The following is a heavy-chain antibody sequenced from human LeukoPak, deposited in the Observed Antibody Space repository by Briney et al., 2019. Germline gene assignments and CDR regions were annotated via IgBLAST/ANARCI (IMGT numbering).Heavy chain of an antibody. CDR3: ARIGLGVSFGSGFDY. CDR2: ISYDGRDQ. D-gene: IGHD3-10*01. Sequence: GGSLRLSCAASGFTFSSYAMHWVRQAPGKGGLEWVTMISYDGRDQYYADSVKGRFTISRDDSKNTLFLQMNSLRVEDTAMYHCARIGLGVSFGSGFDYWGQGTLVTVTS. CDR1: GFTFSSYA. J-gene: IGHJ4*02. V-gene: IGHV3-30-3*01.